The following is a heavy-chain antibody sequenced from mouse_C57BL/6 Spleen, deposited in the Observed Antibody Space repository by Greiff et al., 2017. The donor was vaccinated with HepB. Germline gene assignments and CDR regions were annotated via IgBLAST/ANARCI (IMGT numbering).Heavy chain of an antibody. CDR1: GYTFTSYW. D-gene: IGHD2-4*01. J-gene: IGHJ4*01. CDR2: IYPGSGST. CDR3: ARGEDDYDGYAMDY. Sequence: QVQLQQPGAELVKPGASVKMSCKASGYTFTSYWITWVKQRPGQGLEWIGDIYPGSGSTNYNEKFKSKATLTVDTSSSTAYMQLSSLTSEDSAVYYCARGEDDYDGYAMDYWGQGTSVTVSS. V-gene: IGHV1-55*01.